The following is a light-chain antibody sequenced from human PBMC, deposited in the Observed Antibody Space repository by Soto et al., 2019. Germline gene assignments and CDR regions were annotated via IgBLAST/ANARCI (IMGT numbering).Light chain of an antibody. V-gene: IGKV3-20*01. CDR3: QQYNNWPFT. CDR1: QSVSSTY. J-gene: IGKJ3*01. CDR2: GAS. Sequence: EIVLTQSPGTLSLSPGERATLSCRASQSVSSTYLAWYQQKPGQAPRLIIYGASSRATGIPDRFSGSGSGTDFTLTISRLEPEDFAVYYCQQYNNWPFTFGPGTKVDIK.